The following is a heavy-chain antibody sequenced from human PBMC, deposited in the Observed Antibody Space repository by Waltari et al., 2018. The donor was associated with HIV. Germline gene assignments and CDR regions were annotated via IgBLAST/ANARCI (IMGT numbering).Heavy chain of an antibody. CDR1: GFTSTAYS. CDR2: INGNSTYI. V-gene: IGHV3-21*02. D-gene: IGHD1-7*01. Sequence: EVQLVESGGGLVKPGGSLRLSCAASGFTSTAYSLNWVRQRPGKGLEWVSSINGNSTYIFYADSVRDRFTISRDNAKNSVYLQMTSLRAEDTAVYYCARGVRTGITAGGDYWGQGTLVAVSS. CDR3: ARGVRTGITAGGDY. J-gene: IGHJ4*02.